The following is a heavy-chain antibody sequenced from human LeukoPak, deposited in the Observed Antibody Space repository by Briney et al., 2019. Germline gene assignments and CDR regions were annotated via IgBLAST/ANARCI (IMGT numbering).Heavy chain of an antibody. J-gene: IGHJ6*03. CDR3: ARGGITGTLKKYMDV. V-gene: IGHV4-4*07. CDR2: IYTSGST. D-gene: IGHD1-7*01. Sequence: PSETLSLTCTVSGGSISSYYWSWIRQPAGKGLEWIGRIYTSGSTNYNPSLKSRVTMSVDTSKNQFSLKLSSVTAADTAVYYCARGGITGTLKKYMDVWGKGTTVTVS. CDR1: GGSISSYY.